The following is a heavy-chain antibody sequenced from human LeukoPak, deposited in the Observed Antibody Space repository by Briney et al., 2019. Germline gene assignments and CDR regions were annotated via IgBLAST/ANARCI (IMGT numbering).Heavy chain of an antibody. CDR1: GFTFSSYE. D-gene: IGHD6-13*01. CDR2: ISSSGSTI. Sequence: GGSLRLSCAASGFTFSSYEMNWVRQAPGKGLEWVSYISSSGSTIYYADSVKGRFTISRDNAKNSLYLQMNSLRAEDTAVYYCARGVGIAAASDYWGQGTLVTVSS. V-gene: IGHV3-48*03. J-gene: IGHJ4*02. CDR3: ARGVGIAAASDY.